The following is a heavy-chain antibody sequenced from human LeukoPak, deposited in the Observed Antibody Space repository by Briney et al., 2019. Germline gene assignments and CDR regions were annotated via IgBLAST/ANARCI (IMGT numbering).Heavy chain of an antibody. D-gene: IGHD6-6*01. V-gene: IGHV4-39*02. Sequence: PSETLSLTCTVSGGSIRISSYSWGWIRQPPGRGLEWIVIIYYSGSTYYNPYLKSRVTIPVDTSKNQFYLKLSSVNAADTAVYYCGRDRVEARLNFQNWFDPWGQGTLVTVSS. CDR1: GGSIRISSYS. J-gene: IGHJ5*02. CDR2: IYYSGST. CDR3: GRDRVEARLNFQNWFDP.